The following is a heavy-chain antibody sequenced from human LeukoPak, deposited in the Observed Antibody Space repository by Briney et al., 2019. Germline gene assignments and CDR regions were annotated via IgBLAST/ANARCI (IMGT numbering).Heavy chain of an antibody. CDR3: ARDITPSGYDDLYGVDV. D-gene: IGHD5-12*01. V-gene: IGHV3-21*01. CDR1: GFTFSSYS. Sequence: GGSLRLSCAASGFTFSSYSMNWVRQAPGKGLEWVSSISSSSSYIYYADSVKGRFTISRDNAKNSLYLQMNSLRAEDTAVYYCARDITPSGYDDLYGVDVWGQGTTVTVSS. CDR2: ISSSSSYI. J-gene: IGHJ6*02.